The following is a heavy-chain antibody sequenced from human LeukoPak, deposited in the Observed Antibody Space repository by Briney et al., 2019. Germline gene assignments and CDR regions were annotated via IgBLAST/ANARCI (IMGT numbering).Heavy chain of an antibody. CDR2: INSDGSST. V-gene: IGHV3-74*01. Sequence: PGGSLKLSCAASGFTFSSYWMHWVRQAPGKGLVWVSRINSDGSSTSYADSVEGRFTISRDNAKNTLYLQMDSLRAEDTAVYYCAKGGSYPIDYWGQGALVTVSS. J-gene: IGHJ4*02. CDR3: AKGGSYPIDY. D-gene: IGHD1-26*01. CDR1: GFTFSSYW.